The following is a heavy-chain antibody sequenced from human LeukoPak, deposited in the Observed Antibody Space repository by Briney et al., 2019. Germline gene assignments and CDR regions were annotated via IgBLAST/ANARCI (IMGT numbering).Heavy chain of an antibody. CDR3: ARDVTYDSSGYYNVN. CDR2: IGSSRSST. CDR1: GFTFSDYS. Sequence: GGSLRLSCTVSGFTFSDYSMNWVRQAPGKGLEWVPYIGSSRSSTYYADSVKGRFTVSRDNAKNSLYLQMNSLRDEDTAVYYCARDVTYDSSGYYNVNWGQGTLVTVSS. J-gene: IGHJ4*02. D-gene: IGHD3-22*01. V-gene: IGHV3-48*02.